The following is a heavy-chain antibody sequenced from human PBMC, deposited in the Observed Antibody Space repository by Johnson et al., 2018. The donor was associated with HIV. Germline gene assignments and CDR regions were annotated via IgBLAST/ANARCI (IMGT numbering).Heavy chain of an antibody. CDR1: GFTFSKYA. D-gene: IGHD3-22*01. Sequence: QVQLVESGGGVVQPGKSLRLSCAASGFTFSKYAMHWVRQAPGKGLEWVTVISYDAANKYYTDSVKGRFTISRDNSKNTLFLQMNSLRPVDTAVYYCARELGEVDYDDSGGDAFDIWGQGTMVTVSS. CDR2: ISYDAANK. CDR3: ARELGEVDYDDSGGDAFDI. V-gene: IGHV3-30*04. J-gene: IGHJ3*02.